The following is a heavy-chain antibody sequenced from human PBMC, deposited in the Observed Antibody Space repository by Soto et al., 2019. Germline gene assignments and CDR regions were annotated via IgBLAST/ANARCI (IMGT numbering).Heavy chain of an antibody. D-gene: IGHD1-1*01. CDR3: VRGPYNYNSRYFDY. Sequence: QVQLQQWGAGLLKPSETLSLTCTVSGGSFSGYFWTWIRQPPGKGLEWLAEINHSGITNYNPSVGSRVSMSVDTSKNQFSLRLYSVTAADTAVYYCVRGPYNYNSRYFDYCGQGTLVTVSS. CDR2: INHSGIT. V-gene: IGHV4-34*01. J-gene: IGHJ4*02. CDR1: GGSFSGYF.